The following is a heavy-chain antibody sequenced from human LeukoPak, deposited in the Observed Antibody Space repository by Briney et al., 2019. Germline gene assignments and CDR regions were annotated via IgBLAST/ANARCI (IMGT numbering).Heavy chain of an antibody. V-gene: IGHV3-48*01. Sequence: TGGSLRLSCAASGFSFSRYSMNWVRQAPGKGLEWVSYISSFSGTINYADSVKGRFTISRDNAKNSLYLQMNSLRAEDTAVYYCARDQGGVGYWGQGTLVTVSS. CDR3: ARDQGGVGY. J-gene: IGHJ4*02. D-gene: IGHD3-16*01. CDR2: ISSFSGTI. CDR1: GFSFSRYS.